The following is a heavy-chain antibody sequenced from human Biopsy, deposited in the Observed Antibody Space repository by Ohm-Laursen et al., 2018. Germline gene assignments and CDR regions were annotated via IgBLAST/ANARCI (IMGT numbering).Heavy chain of an antibody. J-gene: IGHJ6*02. Sequence: TLSLTCTVSGGSMIHYYWNWIRQSPGKGLEWIAYIYSSGITNYNPSLKSRLTISIDTSKNQFSLRLNSVTAADTAVYYCARATNSTGWPYYYFYGMDVWGQGTTVTVSS. CDR3: ARATNSTGWPYYYFYGMDV. V-gene: IGHV4-59*01. D-gene: IGHD2/OR15-2a*01. CDR2: IYSSGIT. CDR1: GGSMIHYY.